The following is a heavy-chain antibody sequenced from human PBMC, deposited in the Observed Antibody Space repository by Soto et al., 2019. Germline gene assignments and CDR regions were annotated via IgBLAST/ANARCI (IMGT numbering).Heavy chain of an antibody. CDR2: INPSGGST. D-gene: IGHD2-15*01. CDR1: GYTFTSYC. Sequence: ASVKVSCKASGYTFTSYCMHWVRQAPGQGLEWMGIINPSGGSTSYAQKFQGRVTMTRDTSTSTVYMELSSLRSEDTAVYYCARDLGYCSGGSCSAHLDYWGQGTLVTVSS. V-gene: IGHV1-46*03. CDR3: ARDLGYCSGGSCSAHLDY. J-gene: IGHJ4*02.